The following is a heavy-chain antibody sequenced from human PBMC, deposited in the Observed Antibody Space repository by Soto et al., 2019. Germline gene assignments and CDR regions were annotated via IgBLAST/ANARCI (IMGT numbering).Heavy chain of an antibody. J-gene: IGHJ6*02. CDR2: IYHSGST. Sequence: TLSLTCAVSGSSISSGGYYWSWFRQPPGKGLEWIGYIYHSGSTYYNPSLKSRVTISVDRSKNQFSLKLSSVTAADTAVYYCARGGELRGYYYYYGMDVWGQGTRVTVSS. D-gene: IGHD1-26*01. CDR1: GSSISSGGYY. CDR3: ARGGELRGYYYYYGMDV. V-gene: IGHV4-30-2*01.